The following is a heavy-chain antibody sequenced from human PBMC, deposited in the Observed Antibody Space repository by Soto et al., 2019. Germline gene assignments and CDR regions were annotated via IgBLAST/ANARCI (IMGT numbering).Heavy chain of an antibody. CDR3: ARGGYCSGGSCYSRGNDY. CDR1: GFTFSSYG. V-gene: IGHV3-33*01. D-gene: IGHD2-15*01. CDR2: IWYDGSNK. Sequence: GGSLRLSCAASGFTFSSYGMHWVRQAPGKGLEWVAVIWYDGSNKYYVDSVKGRFTISRDNSKNTLYLQMNSLRAEDTAVYYCARGGYCSGGSCYSRGNDYWGQGTLVTVSS. J-gene: IGHJ4*02.